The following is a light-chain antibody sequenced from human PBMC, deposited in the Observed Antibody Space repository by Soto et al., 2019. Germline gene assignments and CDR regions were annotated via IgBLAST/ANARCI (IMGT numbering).Light chain of an antibody. J-gene: IGLJ1*01. CDR3: SSYTSTTTYV. CDR2: EVN. CDR1: SSDVGGYNY. Sequence: QSALTQPASASGSPGQSITISCTGTSSDVGGYNYVSWYQQHPGKAPKLMMYEVNNRPSAVSNRFSGSRSGNTASLTISGLQAEDEADYYCSSYTSTTTYVFGTGTKLTVL. V-gene: IGLV2-14*01.